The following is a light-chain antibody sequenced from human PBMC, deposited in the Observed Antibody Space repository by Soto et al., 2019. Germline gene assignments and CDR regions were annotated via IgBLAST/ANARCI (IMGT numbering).Light chain of an antibody. CDR1: QTITNR. V-gene: IGKV1-5*01. CDR2: DAS. Sequence: DIQMTQSPSTVSASVGDRVTITCRASQTITNRLAWYQRKPGKAPKVLIYDASNLESGVPSRFSGSGSGTEFIRTISSLQPDDFATYYCQHYGGLWTFGQGTKVEVK. J-gene: IGKJ1*01. CDR3: QHYGGLWT.